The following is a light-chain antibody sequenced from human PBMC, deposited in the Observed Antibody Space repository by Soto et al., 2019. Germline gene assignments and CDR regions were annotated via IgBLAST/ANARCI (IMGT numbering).Light chain of an antibody. Sequence: DIQLTQSPSFLSASVGDRVTITCRASQGISSYLAWYQQKQGKAPKLLIYAASTLQSGVPSRFSGSGSGTEFTLTISSLQPEDVATYCCQQLNSYPPWTFGQGTQVEIK. V-gene: IGKV1-9*01. CDR1: QGISSY. CDR3: QQLNSYPPWT. J-gene: IGKJ1*01. CDR2: AAS.